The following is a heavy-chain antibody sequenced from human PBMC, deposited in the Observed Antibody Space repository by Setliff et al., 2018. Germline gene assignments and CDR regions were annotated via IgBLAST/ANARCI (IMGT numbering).Heavy chain of an antibody. CDR2: IYYSGST. V-gene: IGHV4-39*07. Sequence: TLSLTCTVSGGSVSDSTYYWGWVRQPPGKGLEWIGSIYYSGSTYYNPSLKSRVTISLDTSKNQFSLNLSSVTATDTAVYYCARAISGWYSAYYYYMDVWGKGTTVTVSS. CDR1: GGSVSDSTYY. D-gene: IGHD6-19*01. J-gene: IGHJ6*03. CDR3: ARAISGWYSAYYYYMDV.